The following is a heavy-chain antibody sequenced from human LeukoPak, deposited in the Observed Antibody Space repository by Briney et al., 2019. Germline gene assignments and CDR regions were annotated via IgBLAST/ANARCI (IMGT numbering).Heavy chain of an antibody. Sequence: ASVKVSCKASGYTFTTYYMHWVRQAPGQGLEWMGIITPSGGSTSYAQKFQGGVTMTRDTSITTAYMELSSLRSDDTAVYYCARDVGEYCSSTNCYASHYWGQGTLVTVSS. V-gene: IGHV1-46*01. CDR2: ITPSGGST. CDR3: ARDVGEYCSSTNCYASHY. D-gene: IGHD2-2*01. CDR1: GYTFTTYY. J-gene: IGHJ4*02.